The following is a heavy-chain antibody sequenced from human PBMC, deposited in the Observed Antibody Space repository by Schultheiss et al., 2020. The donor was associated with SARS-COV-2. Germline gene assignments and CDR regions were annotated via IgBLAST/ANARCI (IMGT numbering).Heavy chain of an antibody. CDR2: IYWNDDK. CDR1: GGSISSYY. V-gene: IGHV2-70*01. Sequence: QTLSLTCTVSGGSISSYYWSWIRQPPGKALECLAVIYWNDDKRYSTSLKTRITISKDTSKNQVVLTMTNIEPLDTATYYCAREYCGGGSSYSGDYGGQGTVVTVSS. CDR3: AREYCGGGSSYSGDY. J-gene: IGHJ4*02. D-gene: IGHD2-15*01.